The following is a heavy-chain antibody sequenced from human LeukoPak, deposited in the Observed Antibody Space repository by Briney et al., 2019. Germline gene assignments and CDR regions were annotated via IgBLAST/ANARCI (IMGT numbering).Heavy chain of an antibody. CDR1: GFTFEHYG. D-gene: IGHD4-23*01. CDR2: ITWNSGYK. J-gene: IGHJ5*01. CDR3: AKASDYGGNEFDC. Sequence: GGSLTLSCAASGFTFEHYGMHWVRQVPGKGLEWVSYITWNSGYKGYADSVKGRFAISRDNAKNSLHLQMNSLTGEDTAFYYCAKASDYGGNEFDCWGQGTLVTVSS. V-gene: IGHV3-9*01.